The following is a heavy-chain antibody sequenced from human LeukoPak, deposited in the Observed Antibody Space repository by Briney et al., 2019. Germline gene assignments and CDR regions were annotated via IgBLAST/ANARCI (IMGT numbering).Heavy chain of an antibody. CDR3: ARSGVGGTYYYYYYYGMDV. CDR2: INPSGGST. J-gene: IGHJ6*02. D-gene: IGHD1-26*01. CDR1: GYTFTSYA. V-gene: IGHV1-46*01. Sequence: ASVKVSCKASGYTFTSYAMNWVRQAPGQGLEWMGIINPSGGSTSYAQKFQGRVTMTRDTSTSTVYMELSSLRSEDTAVYYCARSGVGGTYYYYYYYGMDVWGQGTTVTVSS.